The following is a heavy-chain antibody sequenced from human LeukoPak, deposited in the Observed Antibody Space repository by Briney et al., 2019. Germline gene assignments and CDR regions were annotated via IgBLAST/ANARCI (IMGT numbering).Heavy chain of an antibody. V-gene: IGHV3-7*01. J-gene: IGHJ4*02. Sequence: GRSLRLSCAASGFTCSSSWMSWVRQAPGKGLEWVANIKQDGSEKYYVDSVKGRFTISRDNAKNSLYLQMNSLRAEDTAVYYCARIRRGWSQNWDYWGQGTLVTVSS. CDR2: IKQDGSEK. D-gene: IGHD6-19*01. CDR3: ARIRRGWSQNWDY. CDR1: GFTCSSSW.